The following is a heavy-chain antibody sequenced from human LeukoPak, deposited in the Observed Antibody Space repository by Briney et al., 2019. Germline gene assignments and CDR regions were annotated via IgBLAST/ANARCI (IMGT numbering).Heavy chain of an antibody. CDR2: IFYTGTGS. CDR1: GGSISSSSYY. D-gene: IGHD6-19*01. CDR3: ARGGWSLDY. J-gene: IGHJ4*02. Sequence: SETLSLTCTVSGGSISSSSYYWSWIRRPPGKGLEWIGYIFYTGTGSTYNPSLKSRVTMSVDTSKNQVSLRLSSVTTADTAVYYCARGGWSLDYWGQGALVTVSS. V-gene: IGHV4-61*01.